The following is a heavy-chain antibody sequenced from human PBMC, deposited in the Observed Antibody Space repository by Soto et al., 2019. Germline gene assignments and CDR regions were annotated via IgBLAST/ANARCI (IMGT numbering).Heavy chain of an antibody. D-gene: IGHD6-19*01. CDR3: AKGWGSGWYFFDY. V-gene: IGHV3-23*01. CDR1: GFTFSSSA. Sequence: GGSLRLSCAASGFTFSSSAMSWVRQAPGKGLEWGSAISGSGGSTYYADAVKGRFTISRDNSKNTLYLHMNSLSAEDTAVYYCAKGWGSGWYFFDYWGQGTLVTVSS. J-gene: IGHJ4*02. CDR2: ISGSGGST.